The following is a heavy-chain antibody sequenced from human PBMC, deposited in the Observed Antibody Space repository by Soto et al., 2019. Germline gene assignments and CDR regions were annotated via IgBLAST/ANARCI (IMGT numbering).Heavy chain of an antibody. CDR2: IDPSDSYT. CDR3: ARTSMQSRGYSYGHGGMDV. Sequence: PGESLKISCKGSGYSFTSYWISWVRQMPGKGLEWKGRIDPSDSYTNYSPSFQGHVTISADKSISTAYLQWSSLKASDTAMYYCARTSMQSRGYSYGHGGMDVWGQGTTVTVSS. CDR1: GYSFTSYW. D-gene: IGHD5-18*01. V-gene: IGHV5-10-1*01. J-gene: IGHJ6*02.